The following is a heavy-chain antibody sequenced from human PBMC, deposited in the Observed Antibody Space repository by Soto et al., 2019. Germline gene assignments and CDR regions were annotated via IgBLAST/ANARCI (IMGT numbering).Heavy chain of an antibody. V-gene: IGHV4-59*01. Sequence: SETLSLTCTVSGGSISSYYWSWIRQPPGKGLEWIGYIYYSGSTNYNPSLKSRVTISVDTSKNQFSLKLSSVTAADTAVYYCARASGWYRDGVFDYWGQGTLVTVSS. CDR1: GGSISSYY. CDR2: IYYSGST. D-gene: IGHD6-19*01. J-gene: IGHJ4*02. CDR3: ARASGWYRDGVFDY.